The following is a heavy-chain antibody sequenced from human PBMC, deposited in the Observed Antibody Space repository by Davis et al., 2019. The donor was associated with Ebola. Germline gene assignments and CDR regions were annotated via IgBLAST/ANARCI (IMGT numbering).Heavy chain of an antibody. CDR3: ARADGMGYGGKGNYYYYYGMDV. CDR2: ISAYNGNT. CDR1: GYTFTSYG. V-gene: IGHV1-18*01. Sequence: ASVKVSCKASGYTFTSYGISWVRQAPGQGLEWMGWISAYNGNTNYAQKLQGRVTMTTDTSTSTAYMELRSLRSDDTAVYYCARADGMGYGGKGNYYYYYGMDVWGQGTTVTVSS. D-gene: IGHD4-23*01. J-gene: IGHJ6*02.